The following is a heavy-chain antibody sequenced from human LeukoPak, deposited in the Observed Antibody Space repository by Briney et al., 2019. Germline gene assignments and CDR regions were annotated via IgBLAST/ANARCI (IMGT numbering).Heavy chain of an antibody. V-gene: IGHV3-33*01. CDR3: ARDDALGDNALDI. CDR2: ILNDGSQE. CDR1: GFTFSSYG. J-gene: IGHJ3*02. D-gene: IGHD3-16*01. Sequence: GRSLRLSCAAPGFTFSSYGMHWVRQAPGKGLEWVAVILNDGSQEKYADSVKGRFTISRDNSKNTLFLQMNSLRAEDTAVYYCARDDALGDNALDIWGQGTMVTVSS.